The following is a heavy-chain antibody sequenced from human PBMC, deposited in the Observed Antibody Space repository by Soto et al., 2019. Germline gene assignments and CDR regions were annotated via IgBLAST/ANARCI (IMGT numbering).Heavy chain of an antibody. CDR3: ARDAAQGGMIVVVNFQH. J-gene: IGHJ1*01. V-gene: IGHV1-69*12. CDR1: GGTFSSYA. Sequence: QVQLVQSGAEVKKPGSSVKVSCKASGGTFSSYAISWVRQAPGQGLEWMGGIIPIFGTANYAQKFQGRVTITADESXSXXYMELSSLRSEDTAVYYCARDAAQGGMIVVVNFQHWGQGTLVTVSS. CDR2: IIPIFGTA. D-gene: IGHD3-22*01.